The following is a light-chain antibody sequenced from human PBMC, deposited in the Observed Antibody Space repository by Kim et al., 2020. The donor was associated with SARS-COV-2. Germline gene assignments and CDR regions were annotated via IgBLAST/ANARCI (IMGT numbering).Light chain of an antibody. J-gene: IGLJ3*02. CDR2: KDD. V-gene: IGLV6-57*03. CDR1: SGSIASNY. Sequence: NFMLTQPHSVSESPGKTVTISCTRSSGSIASNYVQWYQQRPGSAPTTIIYKDDQRPSGVPDRFSGSIDRSSNSASLTISGLKTEDEADYYCQSYDSSNPWVFGGGTQLTVL. CDR3: QSYDSSNPWV.